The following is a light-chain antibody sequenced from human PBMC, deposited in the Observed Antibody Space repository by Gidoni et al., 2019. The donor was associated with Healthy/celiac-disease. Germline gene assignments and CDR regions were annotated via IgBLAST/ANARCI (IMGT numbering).Light chain of an antibody. V-gene: IGLV2-14*01. CDR3: SSYTSSSTLLV. CDR2: EVS. J-gene: IGLJ1*01. CDR1: SSDVGGYNY. Sequence: QSALTQPPSVSGSPGQSITISCTGTSSDVGGYNYVSWYQQHPGKAPKLMIYEVSNRPSGVSNRFSGSKSGNTASLTISGLQAEDEADYYCSSYTSSSTLLVFGTGTKVTVL.